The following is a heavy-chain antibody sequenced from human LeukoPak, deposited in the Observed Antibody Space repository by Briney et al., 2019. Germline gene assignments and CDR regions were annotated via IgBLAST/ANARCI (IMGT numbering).Heavy chain of an antibody. CDR3: AKDRDSGSWYYYYGMDV. V-gene: IGHV3-30*18. CDR2: ISYDGSNK. J-gene: IGHJ6*02. Sequence: GGSLRLSCAASGFTFSSYGIHWVRQAPGKGLEWVAVISYDGSNKYYADSVKGRFTVSRDNSKNTLYLHLNSLRADDTAVYYCAKDRDSGSWYYYYGMDVWGQGTTVTVSS. CDR1: GFTFSSYG. D-gene: IGHD6-13*01.